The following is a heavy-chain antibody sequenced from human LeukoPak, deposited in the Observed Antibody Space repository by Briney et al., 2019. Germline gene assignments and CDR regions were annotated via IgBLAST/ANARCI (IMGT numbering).Heavy chain of an antibody. V-gene: IGHV3-74*01. J-gene: IGHJ4*02. CDR2: ISPDGTSK. CDR3: ARADGSHYGLKDY. Sequence: GGSLRLSCAASGFTFRSYWMHWVRQASGKGLVWVSRISPDGTSKSYADSVKGRFTISRDNAKNTLSLQMNSLRAEDTGLYYCARADGSHYGLKDYWGQGTLVTVSS. D-gene: IGHD1-26*01. CDR1: GFTFRSYW.